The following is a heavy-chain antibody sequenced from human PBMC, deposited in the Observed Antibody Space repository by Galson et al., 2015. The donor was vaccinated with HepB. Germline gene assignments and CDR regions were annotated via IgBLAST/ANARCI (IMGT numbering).Heavy chain of an antibody. CDR3: ARGALVVAVGATQNNWFDP. V-gene: IGHV1-18*01. CDR1: GYTFSSYS. D-gene: IGHD2-15*01. J-gene: IGHJ5*02. CDR2: ISPRNRNT. Sequence: SVKVSCKASGYTFSSYSITWVRQAPGQGLEWVGWISPRNRNTNYAQSFQGRVTMTTDTSTSTAYMELRSLRSDDTAVYYCARGALVVAVGATQNNWFDPWGRGTLVTVSS.